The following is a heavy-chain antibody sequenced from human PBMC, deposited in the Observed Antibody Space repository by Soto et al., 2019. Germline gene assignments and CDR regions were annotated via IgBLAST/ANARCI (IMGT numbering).Heavy chain of an antibody. Sequence: EVQLVESGGGLVQPGGSLRLSCAASGFTFRNYDMHWVRQGTGKGLVWVAGISAAGDPDYSDSVEGRFTISRENAHNSFFLQMNSLRVGGTAVYYCARTDRDFYGLDVWGQGTTVIVSS. J-gene: IGHJ6*02. V-gene: IGHV3-13*05. CDR1: GFTFRNYD. CDR3: ARTDRDFYGLDV. CDR2: ISAAGDP.